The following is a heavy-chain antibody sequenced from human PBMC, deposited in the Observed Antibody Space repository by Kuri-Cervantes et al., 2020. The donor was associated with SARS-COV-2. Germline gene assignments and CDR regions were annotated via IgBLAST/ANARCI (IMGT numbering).Heavy chain of an antibody. Sequence: SVKVSCKASGGTFSSYAISWVRQAPGQGLEWMGRIIPILGTANYAQKFQGRVTITADKSTSTAYMELSSLRSEDTAVYYCAKCGFGRRGYFDYWGQGTLVTVSS. CDR3: AKCGFGRRGYFDY. CDR2: IIPILGTA. CDR1: GGTFSSYA. V-gene: IGHV1-69*04. D-gene: IGHD3-10*01. J-gene: IGHJ4*02.